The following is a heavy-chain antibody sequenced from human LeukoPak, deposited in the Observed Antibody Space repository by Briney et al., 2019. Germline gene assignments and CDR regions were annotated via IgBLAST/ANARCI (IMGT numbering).Heavy chain of an antibody. V-gene: IGHV1-69*05. J-gene: IGHJ1*01. Sequence: ASVKVSCKASGGTFTSYAISWVRQAPGQGHEWMGGIIPIFGTANYAQKFQGRVTITTDESTSTAYMELSSLRSEDTAVYYCASKPFDAAAGKHGPGEYFQDWGQGTLVTVSS. CDR3: ASKPFDAAAGKHGPGEYFQD. D-gene: IGHD6-13*01. CDR1: GGTFTSYA. CDR2: IIPIFGTA.